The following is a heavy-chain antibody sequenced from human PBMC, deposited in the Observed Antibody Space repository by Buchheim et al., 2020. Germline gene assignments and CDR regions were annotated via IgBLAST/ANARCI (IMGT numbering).Heavy chain of an antibody. CDR1: GYTFTSYG. V-gene: IGHV1-18*01. CDR2: ISVNSGYT. J-gene: IGHJ4*02. D-gene: IGHD1-7*01. Sequence: QVQLVQSGAEVKKPGASVKVSCKASGYTFTSYGVSWVRQAPGQGLEWMGWISVNSGYTKYAQKFQGRVTMTTDTSTSTAYMEVTSLRSGDTAVYYCARVRLELPIDYWGQGTL. CDR3: ARVRLELPIDY.